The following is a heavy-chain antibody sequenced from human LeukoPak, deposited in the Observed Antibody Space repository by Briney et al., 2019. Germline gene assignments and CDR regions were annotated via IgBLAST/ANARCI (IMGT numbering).Heavy chain of an antibody. V-gene: IGHV4-34*01. CDR3: VRQTYGSGSYYNLDC. J-gene: IGHJ4*02. CDR1: GGSFSGYY. Sequence: PSETLSLTCAVYGGSFSGYYWSWIRQPPGKGLEWIGTIYYSGSTYYNPSLKSRATISVDTSKNQFSLKLGSVTAADTAVYYCVRQTYGSGSYYNLDCWGQGTLVTVSS. CDR2: IYYSGST. D-gene: IGHD3-10*01.